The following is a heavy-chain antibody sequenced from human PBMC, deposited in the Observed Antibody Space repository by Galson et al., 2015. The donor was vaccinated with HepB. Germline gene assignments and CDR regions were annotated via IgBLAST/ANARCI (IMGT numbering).Heavy chain of an antibody. CDR3: ARGGSSGWYSSFDY. Sequence: SLRLSCAASGFTFSSYGMHWVRQAPGKGLEWVAVIWYDGSNKYYADSVKGRFTISRDNSKNTLYLQMNSLRAEDTAVYYCARGGSSGWYSSFDYWGQGTLVTVSS. D-gene: IGHD6-19*01. J-gene: IGHJ4*02. CDR2: IWYDGSNK. CDR1: GFTFSSYG. V-gene: IGHV3-33*01.